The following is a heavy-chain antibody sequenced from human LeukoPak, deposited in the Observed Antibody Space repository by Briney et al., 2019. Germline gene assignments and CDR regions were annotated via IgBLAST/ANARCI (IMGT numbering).Heavy chain of an antibody. CDR1: GFRFTMYW. CDR2: IKQDGSET. CDR3: ARELVVGRPFDY. J-gene: IGHJ4*02. V-gene: IGHV3-7*04. D-gene: IGHD6-13*01. Sequence: GGSLRLSCAASGFRFTMYWMSWVRQAPGKGLEWVANIKQDGSETKYVGSVKGRFTISRDNAKNSLYLQMNSLRAEDTAVYYCARELVVGRPFDYWGQGTLVTVSS.